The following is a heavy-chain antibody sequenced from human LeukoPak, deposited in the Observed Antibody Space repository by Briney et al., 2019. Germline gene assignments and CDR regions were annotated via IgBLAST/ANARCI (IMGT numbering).Heavy chain of an antibody. V-gene: IGHV4-30-4*01. J-gene: IGHJ4*02. CDR3: ARQYYGSEDN. CDR1: GGSVSSGDYF. D-gene: IGHD3-10*01. CDR2: IYYTGTT. Sequence: SQTLSLTCTVSGGSVSSGDYFWSWIRQPPGKGLELIAYIYYTGTTYYNPSLKSPVTISVDTSKNQFSLKLNSVTAADTAVYYCARQYYGSEDNWGQGTLVTVSS.